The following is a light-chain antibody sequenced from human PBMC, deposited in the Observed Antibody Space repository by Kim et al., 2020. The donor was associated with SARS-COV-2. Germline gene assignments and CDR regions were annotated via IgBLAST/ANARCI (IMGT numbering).Light chain of an antibody. V-gene: IGLV3-1*01. Sequence: SYELTQPPSVSVSPGQTAIITCSGDKLGHKNACWYQQKPGQSPVLVIYQDTTRPSRIPERFSGSTSGNTATLTIRGTQTMDEADYYCQAWDSDTVIFGGG. CDR3: QAWDSDTVI. CDR2: QDT. J-gene: IGLJ2*01. CDR1: KLGHKN.